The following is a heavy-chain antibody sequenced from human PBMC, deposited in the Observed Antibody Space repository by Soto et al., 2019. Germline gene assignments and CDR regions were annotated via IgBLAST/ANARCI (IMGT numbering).Heavy chain of an antibody. CDR1: GFTFSNYA. V-gene: IGHV3-23*01. CDR2: LSGSGGST. J-gene: IGHJ5*02. D-gene: IGHD2-15*01. Sequence: EVQLLESGGGLVQPGGSLRLSCAASGFTFSNYAMSWVRQAPGKGLEWVSTLSGSGGSTYYADSVKGRFTISRDNSNNTMYMQMNSLRDEDTAVYYCAKETVTVATPWFDPWGQGTLVTVSS. CDR3: AKETVTVATPWFDP.